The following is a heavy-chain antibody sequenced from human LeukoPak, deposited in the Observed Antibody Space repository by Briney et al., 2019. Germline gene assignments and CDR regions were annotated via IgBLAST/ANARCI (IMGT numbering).Heavy chain of an antibody. V-gene: IGHV3-23*01. J-gene: IGHJ4*02. CDR3: AKEGSRRRFDLDS. Sequence: PGGSLRLSCAASGFTFSNFAMSWVRQAQGRGLEWVSAAGTGSDTSYADSVKGRFTISRDNSKNKLYLQVNSVGAEDTAVYYGAKEGSRRRFDLDSWGQGTLVTVSS. D-gene: IGHD3-16*01. CDR1: GFTFSNFA. CDR2: AGTGSDT.